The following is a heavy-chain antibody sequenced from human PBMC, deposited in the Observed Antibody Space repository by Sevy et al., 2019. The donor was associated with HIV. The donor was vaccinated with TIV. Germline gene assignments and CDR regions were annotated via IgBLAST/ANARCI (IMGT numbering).Heavy chain of an antibody. D-gene: IGHD3-22*01. Sequence: GGSLRLSCAASGFTFSSYAMSWVRQAPGKGLEWVSAISGSGGSTYYADSVKGRFTISRDNSKNTLYLQMNGLRAEGTAVYYSGKDTSRGATVIVEAQKPGDAFDIWGQGTIVTVSS. CDR1: GFTFSSYA. J-gene: IGHJ3*02. CDR3: GKDTSRGATVIVEAQKPGDAFDI. V-gene: IGHV3-23*01. CDR2: ISGSGGST.